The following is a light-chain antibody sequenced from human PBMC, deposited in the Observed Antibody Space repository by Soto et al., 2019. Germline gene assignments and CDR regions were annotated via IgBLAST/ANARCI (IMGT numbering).Light chain of an antibody. J-gene: IGLJ2*01. CDR2: NND. V-gene: IGLV1-40*01. CDR1: SGNIGAGYD. CDR3: HSYDSSLGGARV. Sequence: QPVLTQPPSVSGAPGQSVTISCTGTSGNIGAGYDVHWYQQPPGSTPKLLIYNNDNRPSGVPDRFSGFKSGASASLTITGLQAEDEADYYCHSYDSSLGGARVFGGGTQLTVL.